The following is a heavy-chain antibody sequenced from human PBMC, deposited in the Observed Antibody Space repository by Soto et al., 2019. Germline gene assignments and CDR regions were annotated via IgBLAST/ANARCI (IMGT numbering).Heavy chain of an antibody. J-gene: IGHJ4*02. CDR3: ARDYYYDGSGRFDY. V-gene: IGHV3-30-3*01. CDR1: AFPFCSFA. D-gene: IGHD3-22*01. Sequence: GGSLRLSCVVSAFPFCSFAMHGVRQAPGKGLEWVAKILYDGSNKEYADSVKGRFTISRDNSKNTLYLQMSSLRVEDTAVYYCARDYYYDGSGRFDYWDQGTLVTVSS. CDR2: ILYDGSNK.